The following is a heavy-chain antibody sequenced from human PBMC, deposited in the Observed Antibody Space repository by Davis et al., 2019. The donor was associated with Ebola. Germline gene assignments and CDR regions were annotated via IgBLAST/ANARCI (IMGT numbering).Heavy chain of an antibody. CDR3: AKTLEMAFDY. J-gene: IGHJ4*02. CDR2: ISGSGGST. CDR1: GFTFSSYA. D-gene: IGHD5-24*01. Sequence: GESLKISCAASGFTFSSYAMSWVRQAPGKGLEWVSAISGSGGSTYYADSVKGRFTISRDNSKNTLYLQMNSLRAEDTAVHYCAKTLEMAFDYWGQGTLVTVSS. V-gene: IGHV3-23*01.